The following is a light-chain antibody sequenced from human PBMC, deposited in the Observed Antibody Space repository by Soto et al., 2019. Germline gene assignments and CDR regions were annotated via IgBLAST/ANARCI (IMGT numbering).Light chain of an antibody. CDR1: SSDVGTYNL. CDR2: EGN. J-gene: IGLJ2*01. CDR3: CSYAPSRSLL. Sequence: QSALTQPASVSGSPGQSITISCTGTSSDVGTYNLLTWYQQHPGKAPKMIIYEGNKRTSGVSNRFSASKSGHTASLTISGLQDDDEADYYCCSYAPSRSLLFGGGTKLTV. V-gene: IGLV2-23*01.